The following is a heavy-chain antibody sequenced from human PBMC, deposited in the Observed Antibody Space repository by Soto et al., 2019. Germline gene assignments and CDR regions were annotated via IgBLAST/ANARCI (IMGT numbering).Heavy chain of an antibody. CDR2: IKQDGSEK. V-gene: IGHV3-7*03. CDR1: GFTFSSYW. D-gene: IGHD6-13*01. Sequence: TGGSLRLSCAASGFTFSSYWMSWVRQAPGKGLEWVANIKQDGSEKYYVDSVKGRFTISRDNAKNSLYLQMNSLRAEDTAVYYCARVGAAATYYYYYGMDVWGQGTTVTVSS. CDR3: ARVGAAATYYYYYGMDV. J-gene: IGHJ6*02.